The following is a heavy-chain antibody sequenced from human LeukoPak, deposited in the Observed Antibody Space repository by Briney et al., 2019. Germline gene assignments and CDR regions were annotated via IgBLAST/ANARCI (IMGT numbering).Heavy chain of an antibody. CDR1: GLTVSNNY. Sequence: GGSLGFSCEAPGLTVSNNYMSGFRQAPGKGLEWVSDISSGGGTYYADSMKGRFTISRDNSNSTLYLQTNSLGAEDTAVYYCASSSGYDYESWAQGTLVTVSS. CDR3: ASSSGYDYES. J-gene: IGHJ5*02. CDR2: ISSGGGT. D-gene: IGHD5-12*01. V-gene: IGHV3-66*01.